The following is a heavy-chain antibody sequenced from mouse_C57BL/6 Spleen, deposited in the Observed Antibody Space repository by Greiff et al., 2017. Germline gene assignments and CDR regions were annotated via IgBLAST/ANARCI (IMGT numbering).Heavy chain of an antibody. CDR1: GYTFTDYE. V-gene: IGHV1-15*01. D-gene: IGHD1-1*01. Sequence: VQLQQSGAELVRPGASVTLSCKASGYTFTDYEMHWVKQTPVHGLEWIGAIDPETGGTAYNQKFKGKAILTADKSSSTAYMELRSLTSEDSAVXYCTRGEIIAKVGEGAWFAYWGQGTLVTVSA. CDR3: TRGEIIAKVGEGAWFAY. J-gene: IGHJ3*01. CDR2: IDPETGGT.